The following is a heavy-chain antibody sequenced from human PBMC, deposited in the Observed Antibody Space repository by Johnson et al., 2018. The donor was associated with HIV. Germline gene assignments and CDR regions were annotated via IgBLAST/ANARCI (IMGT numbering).Heavy chain of an antibody. CDR1: GFTFSSYA. CDR3: ARVGGSWMLDAFDI. Sequence: QVQLVESGGGVVQPGRSLRLSCAASGFTFSSYAMHWVRQAPGKGLEWVAVISYDGSNKYYADSVKGRFTISRDNTKTTLYLQMNSLRAEDTAVYYCARVGGSWMLDAFDIWGQGTVVTVSA. CDR2: ISYDGSNK. J-gene: IGHJ3*02. D-gene: IGHD3-10*01. V-gene: IGHV3-30*04.